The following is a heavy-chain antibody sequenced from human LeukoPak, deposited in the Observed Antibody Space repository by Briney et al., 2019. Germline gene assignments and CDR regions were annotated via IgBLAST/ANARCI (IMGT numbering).Heavy chain of an antibody. Sequence: GESLKISCKGSGYSFSNYWISWVRQMPGKGLEWMGRIDPSDSYTDYSPSFQGHVSISVDKSISTAYLQWSSLKASDTAMYYCARRGRYSGSYYSLGYWGQGTLVTVSS. CDR2: IDPSDSYT. J-gene: IGHJ4*02. D-gene: IGHD1-26*01. CDR3: ARRGRYSGSYYSLGY. CDR1: GYSFSNYW. V-gene: IGHV5-10-1*01.